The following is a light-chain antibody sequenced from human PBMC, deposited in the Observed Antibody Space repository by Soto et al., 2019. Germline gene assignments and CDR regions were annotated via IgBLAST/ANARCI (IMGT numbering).Light chain of an antibody. CDR1: QSVLYSSNNKNY. J-gene: IGKJ1*01. V-gene: IGKV4-1*01. CDR2: WAS. Sequence: DIVMTQSPDSLAVPLGERATINCKSSQSVLYSSNNKNYLAWYQQKPGQPPKLLIYWASTRESGVPDRFSGSGSGTDFTLTISSLQAEDVAVYYCQQYYSTPGTFGQGTKVEIK. CDR3: QQYYSTPGT.